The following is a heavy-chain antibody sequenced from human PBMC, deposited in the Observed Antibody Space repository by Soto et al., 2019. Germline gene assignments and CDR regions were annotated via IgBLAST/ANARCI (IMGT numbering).Heavy chain of an antibody. CDR2: ISGDGVTT. J-gene: IGHJ4*02. CDR1: GFPFSSYW. D-gene: IGHD3-9*01. Sequence: EVQLVESGGDLVQRGGSLRLSCAASGFPFSSYWMQWVRHSPGKGLDWVARISGDGVTTYYADSVTGRFTVSRDNAKNTLSLQISGLRAEDTAVYYCAREYYGLLTGYYTDCWGQGTLVSVSS. CDR3: AREYYGLLTGYYTDC. V-gene: IGHV3-74*01.